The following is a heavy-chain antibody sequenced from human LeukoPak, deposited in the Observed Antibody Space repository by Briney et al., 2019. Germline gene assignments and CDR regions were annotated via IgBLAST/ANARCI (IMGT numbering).Heavy chain of an antibody. CDR1: GFTFSTYW. CDR2: IKPDGGEK. V-gene: IGHV3-7*01. Sequence: GGSLRLSCAASGFTFSTYWMTWVRQSPGKGLEWVANIKPDGGEKYFVDSVKGRFSISRDNAENALYLEMNSLRAEDTAEYFCARERMYSGSGSTYPYYDYWGQGTLVTVSS. D-gene: IGHD3-10*01. CDR3: ARERMYSGSGSTYPYYDY. J-gene: IGHJ4*02.